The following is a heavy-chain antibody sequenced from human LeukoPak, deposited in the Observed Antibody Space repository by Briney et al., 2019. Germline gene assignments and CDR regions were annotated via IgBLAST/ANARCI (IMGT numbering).Heavy chain of an antibody. J-gene: IGHJ4*02. CDR3: AKNSPGEGAYFDY. Sequence: GGSLRLSCAASGFTFSSYAMSWVRQAPGKGLEWVSSISDSGDSTYYADSVKGRFTISRDNSKNTLYVQMNSLRAEDTAVYYCAKNSPGEGAYFDYWGQGTLVTVSS. CDR1: GFTFSSYA. CDR2: ISDSGDST. V-gene: IGHV3-23*01. D-gene: IGHD1-26*01.